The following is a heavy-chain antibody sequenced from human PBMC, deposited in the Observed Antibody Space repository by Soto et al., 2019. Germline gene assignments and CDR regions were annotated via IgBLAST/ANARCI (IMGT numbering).Heavy chain of an antibody. CDR3: ARQLAVVVDY. D-gene: IGHD6-19*01. CDR2: IYYSGST. J-gene: IGHJ4*02. CDR1: GGSISSSSYY. Sequence: PSETLSLTCTVAGGSISSSSYYWIWIRQPPGKGLEWIGSIYYSGSTYYNPSLKSRVTISVDTSKNQFSLKLSSVTAADTAVYYCARQLAVVVDYWGQGTLVTVSS. V-gene: IGHV4-39*01.